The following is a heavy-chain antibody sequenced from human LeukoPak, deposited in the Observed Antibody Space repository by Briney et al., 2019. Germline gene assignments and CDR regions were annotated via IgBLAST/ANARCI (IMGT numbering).Heavy chain of an antibody. CDR2: IKPDGSEK. CDR1: GLSFNKYC. CDR3: AAQNFCSNFVQH. J-gene: IGHJ1*01. V-gene: IGHV3-7*05. D-gene: IGHD4-11*01. Sequence: GGSLRLSCAASGLSFNKYCMSWVRQAPGKGLEWVANIKPDGSEKYYVDSVKGRFTISRDNAKNSLSLQMNSLRAEDTAVYYCAAQNFCSNFVQHWGQGTLVTVSS.